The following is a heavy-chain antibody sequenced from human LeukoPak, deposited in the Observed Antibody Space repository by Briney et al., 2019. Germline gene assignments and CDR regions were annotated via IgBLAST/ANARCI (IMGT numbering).Heavy chain of an antibody. V-gene: IGHV3-48*01. CDR1: GFTFTTYS. D-gene: IGHD3-9*01. J-gene: IGHJ4*01. CDR2: ISTSSSTI. CDR3: ARSLVLGILTGYLDY. Sequence: PGGSLRLSCAASGFTFTTYSMNWVRQAPGKGLEGVSYISTSSSTIHYADPVKGRFTISRDNAKNSLYLQMNSLRAEDTAVYYCARSLVLGILTGYLDYWGQGTLVTVSS.